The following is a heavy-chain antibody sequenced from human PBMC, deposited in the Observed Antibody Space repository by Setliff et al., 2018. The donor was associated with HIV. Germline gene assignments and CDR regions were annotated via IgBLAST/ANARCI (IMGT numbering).Heavy chain of an antibody. D-gene: IGHD6-6*01. Sequence: SETLSLTCAVYVGSFSGHYWIWIRQPPGKGLEWIGETNPSGSTKYNPSLKSRVTISVDRSKNQFSLKLTSVTAADTAVYYCARRTAPPSGFYSHYYLDVWGKGTTVTVSS. CDR1: VGSFSGHY. CDR3: ARRTAPPSGFYSHYYLDV. V-gene: IGHV4-34*01. J-gene: IGHJ6*03. CDR2: TNPSGST.